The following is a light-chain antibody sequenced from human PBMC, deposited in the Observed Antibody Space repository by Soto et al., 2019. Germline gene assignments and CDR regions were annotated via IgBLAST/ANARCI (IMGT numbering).Light chain of an antibody. CDR3: QQYSNSPYT. V-gene: IGKV3-20*01. J-gene: IGKJ2*01. CDR1: QSVGSNY. CDR2: GAS. Sequence: IVLTQSPGTLSLSPGERATLSCRASQSVGSNYLAWYQQKPGQAPRLLIYGASSRATGIPDRFSGSGSGTDFTLTISRLEPAEFAVYYCQQYSNSPYTFGQGTKLDI.